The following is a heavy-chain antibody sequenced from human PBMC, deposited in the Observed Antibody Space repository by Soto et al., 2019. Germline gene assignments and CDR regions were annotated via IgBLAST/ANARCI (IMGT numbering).Heavy chain of an antibody. Sequence: QLQLQESGPGLVKPSETLSLTCTVSGGSISSSSYYWGWIRQPPGKGLEWIGSIYYSGSTYYNPSLKSRVTISIDTSKNQFSLKLSSVTAADTAVYYCARKYYYDSSANLDYWGQGTLVTVSS. D-gene: IGHD3-22*01. CDR1: GGSISSSSYY. CDR3: ARKYYYDSSANLDY. CDR2: IYYSGST. J-gene: IGHJ4*02. V-gene: IGHV4-39*01.